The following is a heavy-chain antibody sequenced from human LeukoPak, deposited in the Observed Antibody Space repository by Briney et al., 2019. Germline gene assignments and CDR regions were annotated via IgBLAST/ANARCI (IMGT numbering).Heavy chain of an antibody. CDR3: ASGRYSSGCPDH. V-gene: IGHV1-18*01. D-gene: IGHD6-19*01. Sequence: SVKVSCKASGYTFTSYGISWVRQPPGQGLEXMGWISAYNGNTNYAQKLQGRVTMTTDTSTSTAYMELRSLRSDDTAVYYCASGRYSSGCPDHWGQGTLVTVSS. CDR2: ISAYNGNT. CDR1: GYTFTSYG. J-gene: IGHJ4*02.